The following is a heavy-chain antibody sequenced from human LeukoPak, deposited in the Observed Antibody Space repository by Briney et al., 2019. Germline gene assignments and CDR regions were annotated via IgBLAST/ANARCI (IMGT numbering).Heavy chain of an antibody. J-gene: IGHJ5*02. D-gene: IGHD2-15*01. CDR2: ISAGGGST. CDR1: GSTFSSYA. CDR3: ARGGGFDT. Sequence: PGGSLRLSCTASGSTFSSYAMSWVRQAPGKGLEYVSTISAGGGSTFYAGSMKGRSAISRDNSRNTVYLQMNSLRVEDTAVYYCARGGGFDTWGQGTLVTVSS. V-gene: IGHV3-23*01.